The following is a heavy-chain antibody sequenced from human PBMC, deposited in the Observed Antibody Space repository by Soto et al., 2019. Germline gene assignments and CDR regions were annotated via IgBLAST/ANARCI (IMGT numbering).Heavy chain of an antibody. D-gene: IGHD3-3*01. CDR1: RVAFSKFI. CDR3: ASGYDFWSGYPAVGLGYYYYYGMDV. CDR2: IIPIFGTA. J-gene: IGHJ6*02. Sequence: WASVKVSCKASRVAFSKFIVTWVRQAPGLGLEWVGGIIPIFGTANYAQKFQGRVTITADESTSTAYMELSSLRSEDTAVYYCASGYDFWSGYPAVGLGYYYYYGMDVWGQGTTVTVSS. V-gene: IGHV1-69*13.